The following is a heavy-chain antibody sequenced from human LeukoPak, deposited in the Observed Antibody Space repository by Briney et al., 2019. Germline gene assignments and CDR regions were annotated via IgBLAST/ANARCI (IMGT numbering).Heavy chain of an antibody. CDR3: ARDEQRSGAFAI. Sequence: GGSLRLSCAASGFTFSSYEMNWVRQAPGKGLEWVAYISGSGGTIYSGDSVKGRFTISRDNAKNSLYLQINSLRAEDTAVYYCARDEQRSGAFAIWGQGTMVTVSS. V-gene: IGHV3-48*03. CDR2: ISGSGGTI. D-gene: IGHD1/OR15-1a*01. J-gene: IGHJ3*02. CDR1: GFTFSSYE.